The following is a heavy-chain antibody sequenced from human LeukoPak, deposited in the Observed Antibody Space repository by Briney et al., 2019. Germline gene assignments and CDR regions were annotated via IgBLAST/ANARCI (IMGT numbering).Heavy chain of an antibody. V-gene: IGHV4-4*07. J-gene: IGHJ4*02. CDR3: ARHYYDSSGLAYYFDY. CDR2: IYTSGST. D-gene: IGHD3-22*01. CDR1: GGSISSYY. Sequence: PSETLSLTCTVSGGSISSYYWSWIRQPAGKGLEWIGRIYTSGSTNYNPSLKSRVTMSLDTSKNQFSLRLTSVTAADTAVYSCARHYYDSSGLAYYFDYWGQGTLVTVSS.